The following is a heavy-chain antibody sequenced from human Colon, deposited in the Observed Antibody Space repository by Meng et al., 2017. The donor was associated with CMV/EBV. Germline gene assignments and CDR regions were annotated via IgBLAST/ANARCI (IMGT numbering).Heavy chain of an antibody. CDR1: WYSVANTGAG. J-gene: IGHJ5*02. D-gene: IGHD1-26*01. CDR2: TYYRSQWNN. CDR3: ARDPEYSYSILDT. Sequence: PAPVQPPPPLSLPCSITWYSVANTGAGWNWVRHSPSRGLEWLGRTYYRSQWNNNYAESVRSRITINPDTSKNQFSLQLKSVTPEDTAVYYCARDPEYSYSILDTWGQGTLVTVSS. V-gene: IGHV6-1*01.